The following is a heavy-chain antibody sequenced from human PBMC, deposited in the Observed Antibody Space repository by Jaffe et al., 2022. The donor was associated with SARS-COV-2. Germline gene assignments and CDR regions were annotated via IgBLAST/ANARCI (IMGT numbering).Heavy chain of an antibody. D-gene: IGHD5-12*01. CDR3: ARRIRGLRKYYYYYYYMDV. V-gene: IGHV1-18*01. CDR1: GYTFTSYG. J-gene: IGHJ6*03. CDR2: ISAYNGNT. Sequence: QVQLVQSGAEVKKPGASVKVSCKASGYTFTSYGISWVRQAPGQGLEWMGWISAYNGNTNYAQKLQGRVTMTTDTSTSTAYMELRSLRSDDTAVYYCARRIRGLRKYYYYYYYMDVWGKGTTVTVSS.